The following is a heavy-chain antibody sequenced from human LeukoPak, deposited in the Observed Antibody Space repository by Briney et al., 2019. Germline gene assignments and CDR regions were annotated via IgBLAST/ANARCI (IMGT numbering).Heavy chain of an antibody. Sequence: PGGSLRLSCAASGFTFSSYEMNWVRQAPGKGLEWVSYISSSGSTIYYADSVKGRFTVSRDNAKISLYLQMNSLRAEDTAVYYCASSGYSSGWYNDYWGQGTLVTVSS. D-gene: IGHD6-19*01. CDR1: GFTFSSYE. CDR2: ISSSGSTI. V-gene: IGHV3-48*03. J-gene: IGHJ4*02. CDR3: ASSGYSSGWYNDY.